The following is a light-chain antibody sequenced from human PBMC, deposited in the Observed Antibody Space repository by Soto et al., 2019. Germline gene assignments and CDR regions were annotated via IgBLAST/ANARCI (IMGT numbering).Light chain of an antibody. J-gene: IGLJ1*01. CDR3: CSYAGYNYV. CDR1: SSDVGGYNY. Sequence: QSALTQPRSVSGSPGQSVTISCTGTSSDVGGYNYVSWYQQHPGKAPKLMIYDVSKRPSGVPDRFSGSKSGNTASLTISGLQAEDEAEYYCCSYAGYNYVFGTGTKVTVL. CDR2: DVS. V-gene: IGLV2-11*01.